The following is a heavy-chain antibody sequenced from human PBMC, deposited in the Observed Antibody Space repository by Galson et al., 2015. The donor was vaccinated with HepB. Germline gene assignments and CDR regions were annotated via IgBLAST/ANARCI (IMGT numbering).Heavy chain of an antibody. CDR1: GFTFDDHA. J-gene: IGHJ4*02. D-gene: IGHD6-13*01. V-gene: IGHV3-9*01. CDR2: ISWNSGSI. CDR3: AKDAGYSSSWYDY. Sequence: SLRLSCVASGFTFDDHAMHWVRQAPGKGLEWVSGISWNSGSIGYADSAKGRFTISRDNAKNSLYLQMNSLRAEDTALYYCAKDAGYSSSWYDYWGQGTLVTVSS.